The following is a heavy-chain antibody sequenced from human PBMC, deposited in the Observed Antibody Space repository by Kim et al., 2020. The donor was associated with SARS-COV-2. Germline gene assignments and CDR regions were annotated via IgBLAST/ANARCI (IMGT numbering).Heavy chain of an antibody. D-gene: IGHD6-13*01. V-gene: IGHV1-2*02. J-gene: IGHJ6*02. Sequence: QKFQGRVTMTRDTSISTAYMELSRLRSDDTAVYYCARTVAAAFWNYGMDVWGQGTTVTVSS. CDR3: ARTVAAAFWNYGMDV.